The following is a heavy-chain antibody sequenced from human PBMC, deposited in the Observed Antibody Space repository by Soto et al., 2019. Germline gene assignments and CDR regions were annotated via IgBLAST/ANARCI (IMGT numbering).Heavy chain of an antibody. V-gene: IGHV3-23*01. CDR1: GFSVSRYA. CDR2: MTGSGGDI. Sequence: EVQLLESGGGLVQPGGSLRLSCAASGFSVSRYAMMWVRQPPGKGQEWVAGMTGSGGDIRYADPVKGRFTISKDKSKNILYLQMNSLRAEDTAIYYCAKDAVYGDGLWLASNWGQGTLVTVSS. D-gene: IGHD2-21*02. J-gene: IGHJ4*02. CDR3: AKDAVYGDGLWLASN.